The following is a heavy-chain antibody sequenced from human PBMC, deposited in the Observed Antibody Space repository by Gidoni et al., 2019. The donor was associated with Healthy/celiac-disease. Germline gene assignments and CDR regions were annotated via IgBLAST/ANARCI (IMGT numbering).Heavy chain of an antibody. CDR2: ISYDGSNK. D-gene: IGHD1-26*01. CDR3: AKDLAGRQFDY. V-gene: IGHV3-30*18. Sequence: QVPLVASGGGVVQPGMSLRRYCAASGFTFSSYGMHWVRQAPGKGLEWVAVISYDGSNKYYADSVKGRFTISRDNSKNTLYLQMNSLRAEDTAVYYCAKDLAGRQFDYWGQGTLVTVSS. J-gene: IGHJ4*02. CDR1: GFTFSSYG.